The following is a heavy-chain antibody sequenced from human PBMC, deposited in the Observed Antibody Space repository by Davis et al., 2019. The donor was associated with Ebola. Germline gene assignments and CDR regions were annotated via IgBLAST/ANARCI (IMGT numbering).Heavy chain of an antibody. J-gene: IGHJ4*02. CDR3: ARRIDY. V-gene: IGHV3-7*03. Sequence: GESLKISCAASGFTFSSFWMSCVRQAPGKGLEWVANIKQDGSEKYYVDSVKGRFTISRDNAKNSLYPQMNSLRAEETAVYYCARRIDYWGQGTLVTVSS. CDR2: IKQDGSEK. CDR1: GFTFSSFW.